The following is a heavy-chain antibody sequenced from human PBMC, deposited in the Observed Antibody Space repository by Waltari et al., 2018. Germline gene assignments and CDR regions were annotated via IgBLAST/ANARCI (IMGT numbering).Heavy chain of an antibody. D-gene: IGHD1-26*01. CDR3: ARDRRSYSALNWFDP. V-gene: IGHV1-3*01. Sequence: QVQLVQSGAEVKKPGASVKVSCKASGYTFTSYAMHWVRQAPGQRLEWMGWINAGNGNTKYSQQFQGRVTITRDTSASTAYMELSSLRSEDTAVYYCARDRRSYSALNWFDPWGQGTLVTVSS. CDR2: INAGNGNT. CDR1: GYTFTSYA. J-gene: IGHJ5*02.